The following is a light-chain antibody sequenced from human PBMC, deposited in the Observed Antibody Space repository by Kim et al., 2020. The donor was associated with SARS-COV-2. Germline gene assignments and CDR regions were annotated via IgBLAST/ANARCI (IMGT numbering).Light chain of an antibody. CDR3: QQHDSYPWT. V-gene: IGKV1-5*03. Sequence: ASVGDKVTIPCRASQPISSSLAWYQQRAGKAPRLLIYKASSVETGVPSRFSGSGSGTEFTLTITSLQPDDFATYYCQQHDSYPWTFGQGTKVDIK. CDR2: KAS. J-gene: IGKJ1*01. CDR1: QPISSS.